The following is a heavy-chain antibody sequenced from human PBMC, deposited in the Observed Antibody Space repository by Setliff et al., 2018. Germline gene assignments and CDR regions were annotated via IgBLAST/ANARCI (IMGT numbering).Heavy chain of an antibody. CDR3: ARGVSSVSWTPRY. Sequence: SETLSPTCNVSGDSMNDNHWTWIRQPPGKGLEWIGYIYTSGGTNYNPSLKSRVTISVDMSKYQFSLKLSSVIAADTAVYYCARGVSSVSWTPRYWGRGILVTVSS. CDR1: GDSMNDNH. D-gene: IGHD6-19*01. V-gene: IGHV4-4*08. J-gene: IGHJ4*02. CDR2: IYTSGGT.